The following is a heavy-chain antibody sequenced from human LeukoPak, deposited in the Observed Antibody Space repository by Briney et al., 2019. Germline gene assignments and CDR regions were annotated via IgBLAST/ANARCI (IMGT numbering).Heavy chain of an antibody. J-gene: IGHJ6*03. CDR2: IYYSGST. D-gene: IGHD3-10*01. CDR3: ASSGSSHYYYYMDV. Sequence: SETLSLTCTVSGGSISSYYWSWIRQPPGKGLEWIGYIYYSGSTNYNPSLKSRVTISVDTSKNQFSLKLSSVTAADTAVYYRASSGSSHYYYYMDVWGKGTTVTISS. CDR1: GGSISSYY. V-gene: IGHV4-59*01.